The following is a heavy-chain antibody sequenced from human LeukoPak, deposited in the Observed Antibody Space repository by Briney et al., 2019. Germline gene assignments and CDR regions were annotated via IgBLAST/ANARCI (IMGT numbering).Heavy chain of an antibody. CDR2: ISHSGKT. CDR1: DYSSSSDYY. V-gene: IGHV4-38-2*02. J-gene: IGHJ4*02. Sequence: SETLSLTCTVSDYSSSSDYYWGWIRQPPGKGLEWIGSISHSGKTFYNPSLKSRVTISLNTAKKQFSLNLSSVTAADTAVYYCAREMSAYNSPFDYWGQGTLVTVSS. CDR3: AREMSAYNSPFDY. D-gene: IGHD5-24*01.